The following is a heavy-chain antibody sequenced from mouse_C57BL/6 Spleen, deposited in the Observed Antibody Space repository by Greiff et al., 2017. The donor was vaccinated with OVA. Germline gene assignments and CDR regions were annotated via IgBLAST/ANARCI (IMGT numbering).Heavy chain of an antibody. CDR1: GYTFTSYW. CDR3: ARWDGYSVDY. D-gene: IGHD2-3*01. CDR2: IDPSDSYT. V-gene: IGHV1-69*01. J-gene: IGHJ2*01. Sequence: QVQLQQPGAELVMPGASVKLSCKASGYTFTSYWMHWVKQRPGQGLEWIGEIDPSDSYTNYNQKFKGKSTLTVDKSSSTAYMQLSSLTSEDSAVYYCARWDGYSVDYWGQGTTLTVSS.